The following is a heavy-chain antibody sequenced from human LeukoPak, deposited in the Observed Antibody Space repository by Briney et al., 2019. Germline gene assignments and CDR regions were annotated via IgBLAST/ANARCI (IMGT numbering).Heavy chain of an antibody. CDR1: GFTFSSYG. D-gene: IGHD6-19*01. J-gene: IGHJ6*03. Sequence: GGSLRLSCAASGFTFSSYGMHWVRQAPGKGLEWVAVISYDGSNKYYADSVKGRFTISRDNSKNTLYLQMNSLRAEDTAVYYCARGAVAGHMDVWGKGTTVTVSS. CDR3: ARGAVAGHMDV. V-gene: IGHV3-30*03. CDR2: ISYDGSNK.